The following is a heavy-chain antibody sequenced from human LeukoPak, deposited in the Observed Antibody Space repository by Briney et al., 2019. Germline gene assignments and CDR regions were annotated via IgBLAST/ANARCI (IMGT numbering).Heavy chain of an antibody. CDR1: GGTISSYY. CDR2: IYYSGST. J-gene: IGHJ6*02. D-gene: IGHD2-15*01. CDR3: ARVGCSGGSCYGVYCYGMDV. Sequence: PSESLSLTCTVSGGTISSYYWSWIRHPPGKGLEWIGDIYYSGSTNYNPSLKSRVTISVDTSKNQFSLKLSSVTAADTAVYYCARVGCSGGSCYGVYCYGMDVWGQGTTVTVSS. V-gene: IGHV4-59*01.